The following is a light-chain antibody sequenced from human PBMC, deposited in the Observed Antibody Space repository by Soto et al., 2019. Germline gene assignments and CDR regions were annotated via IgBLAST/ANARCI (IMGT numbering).Light chain of an antibody. J-gene: IGLJ1*01. CDR1: SRDVGGYNY. Sequence: QSALSQPASVSGSPGQSITISCTGTSRDVGGYNYVSWYQQHPGKAPKLIIYDVTNRPSGVSSRFSGSKSGNTASLTISGLQPEDDADYYCSSYKSSSTYVFGTGTKLTVL. CDR3: SSYKSSSTYV. V-gene: IGLV2-14*01. CDR2: DVT.